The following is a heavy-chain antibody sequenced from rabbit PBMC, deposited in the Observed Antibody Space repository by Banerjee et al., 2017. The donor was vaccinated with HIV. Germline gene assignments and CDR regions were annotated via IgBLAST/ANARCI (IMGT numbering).Heavy chain of an antibody. CDR3: ARGDGSGDYIRVFNL. Sequence: QEQLEESGGDLVKPEGSLTLTCTASGFSFSSSYWICWVRQAPGKGLEWIACIGTCSGSTYYASWAKGRFTISKTSSTTVTLQMTSLTAADTATYFCARGDGSGDYIRVFNLWGQGTLVTVS. D-gene: IGHD1-1*01. J-gene: IGHJ4*01. CDR2: IGTCSGST. V-gene: IGHV1S45*01. CDR1: GFSFSSSYW.